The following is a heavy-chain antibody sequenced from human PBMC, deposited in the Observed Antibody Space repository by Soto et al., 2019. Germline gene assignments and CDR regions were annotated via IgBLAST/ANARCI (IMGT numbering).Heavy chain of an antibody. CDR1: GDSINSGF. Sequence: SETLSLTCSVSGDSINSGFWSWIRQSPGKEMEWIGYVYYSGSVYYNPSFESRVTISLDTSNNRFSLKVRSVTAADTAVYYCARGWYRRWFDPWGQGTLVTVSS. CDR3: ARGWYRRWFDP. V-gene: IGHV4-59*01. D-gene: IGHD6-19*01. J-gene: IGHJ5*02. CDR2: VYYSGSV.